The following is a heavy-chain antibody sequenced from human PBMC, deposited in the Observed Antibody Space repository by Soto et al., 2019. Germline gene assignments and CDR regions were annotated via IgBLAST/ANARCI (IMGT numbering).Heavy chain of an antibody. CDR3: TLGTVTYYFDY. CDR2: ISYAGSNK. CDR1: GFTFSSFG. D-gene: IGHD4-17*01. J-gene: IGHJ4*02. Sequence: QVQLVESGGGVVQPGRSLRLSCAASGFTFSSFGMHWVRQAPGKGLEWVAVISYAGSNKYYADSVKGRFTISRDNSKNTLNLQMNSLRAEDTAVYYCTLGTVTYYFDYWGQGTLLTVSS. V-gene: IGHV3-30*03.